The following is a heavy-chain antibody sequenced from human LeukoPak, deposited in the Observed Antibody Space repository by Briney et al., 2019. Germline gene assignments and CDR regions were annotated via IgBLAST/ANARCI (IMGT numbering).Heavy chain of an antibody. CDR2: ISYHGGDK. Sequence: PGRSLRVSCAAAGSTFNNDAMHCVRQAPGKGLEWVAVISYHGGDKYYADSVKGRFTISRDNSKNTLDLQMNSLGGEDTAVYYCARDLQRLPDYWGQGTLVTASS. CDR1: GSTFNNDA. D-gene: IGHD6-25*01. V-gene: IGHV3-30*04. J-gene: IGHJ4*02. CDR3: ARDLQRLPDY.